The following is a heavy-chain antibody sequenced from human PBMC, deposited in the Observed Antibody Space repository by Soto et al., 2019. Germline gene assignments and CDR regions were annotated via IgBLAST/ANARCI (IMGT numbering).Heavy chain of an antibody. CDR1: GGSISSAAYY. Sequence: SETLSLTCTVSGGSISSAAYYWSWIRQHPGKGLEWIGYISHSGSTYYNPSLKSRVIISVDTSKNQFSLSLTSVTAADTAVYYCAREYPYGSNLFDCWGQGALVTVSS. V-gene: IGHV4-31*03. J-gene: IGHJ4*02. CDR3: AREYPYGSNLFDC. D-gene: IGHD3-10*01. CDR2: ISHSGST.